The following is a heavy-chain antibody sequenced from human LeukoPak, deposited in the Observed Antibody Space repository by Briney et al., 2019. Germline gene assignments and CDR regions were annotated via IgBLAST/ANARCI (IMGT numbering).Heavy chain of an antibody. CDR2: ISYDGSNK. V-gene: IGHV3-30*18. CDR3: AKAFYVVPHISYMDI. Sequence: HPGGSLRLSCAASGFTFSSYVMHWVRQAPGKGLEWVAFISYDGSNKYYADSVKGRCTISRDNSKNTAYLQMNSLRAEDTAVYYCAKAFYVVPHISYMDIWGKGTTVTISS. J-gene: IGHJ6*03. D-gene: IGHD3-16*01. CDR1: GFTFSSYV.